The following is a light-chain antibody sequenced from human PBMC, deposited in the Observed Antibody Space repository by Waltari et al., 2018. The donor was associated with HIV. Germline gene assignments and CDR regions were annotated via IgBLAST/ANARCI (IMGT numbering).Light chain of an antibody. CDR2: GNS. V-gene: IGLV1-40*01. Sequence: SVLPPPRSVSGAPGRRVTIPCTGISPTLAAAHVLPWYQQLPGTAPKLLIHGNSNRPSGVPDRFSGSKSGTSASLAITGLQAEDEADYYCQSYDSSLSGYVFGTGTKVTVL. CDR1: SPTLAAAHV. J-gene: IGLJ1*01. CDR3: QSYDSSLSGYV.